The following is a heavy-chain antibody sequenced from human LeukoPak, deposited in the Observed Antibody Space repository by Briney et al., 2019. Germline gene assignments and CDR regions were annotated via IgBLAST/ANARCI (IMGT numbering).Heavy chain of an antibody. Sequence: GASVKVSFRASGYTFTSYGISWVRQAPGQGLEWMGWISAYNGNTNYAQKLQGRVTMTTDTSTSTAYMELRSLRSDDTAVYYCARIRRPSYYDSSGYYSMLDYWGQGTLVTVSS. J-gene: IGHJ4*02. CDR1: GYTFTSYG. D-gene: IGHD3-22*01. V-gene: IGHV1-18*01. CDR3: ARIRRPSYYDSSGYYSMLDY. CDR2: ISAYNGNT.